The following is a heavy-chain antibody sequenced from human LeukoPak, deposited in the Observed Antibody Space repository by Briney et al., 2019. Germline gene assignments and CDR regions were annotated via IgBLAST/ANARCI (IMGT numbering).Heavy chain of an antibody. J-gene: IGHJ4*02. D-gene: IGHD6-19*01. Sequence: SGSLSLTCTVSDGSIISNYWSWIRQPPGKGLECIGYIYYSGSTSYTPSLKSRFTISVDNSKNQFYLKLSCVTAADTAVYYCARGEYSSGWYLDYWGQGTLVTVSS. CDR3: ARGEYSSGWYLDY. CDR2: IYYSGST. V-gene: IGHV4-59*01. CDR1: DGSIISNY.